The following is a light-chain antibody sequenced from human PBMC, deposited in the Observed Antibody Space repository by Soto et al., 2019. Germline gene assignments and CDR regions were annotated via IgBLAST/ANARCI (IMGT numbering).Light chain of an antibody. J-gene: IGLJ3*02. CDR2: EVS. Sequence: QSALTQPASVSGSPGQSITISCTGTSSDVGGYNFVSWYQQHPGKAPKLMIYEVSNRPSGVSNRFSGSKSGNTASLTISGLQAEDEADYYCLLYYGGVRVFGGGTKLTVL. CDR3: LLYYGGVRV. V-gene: IGLV2-14*01. CDR1: SSDVGGYNF.